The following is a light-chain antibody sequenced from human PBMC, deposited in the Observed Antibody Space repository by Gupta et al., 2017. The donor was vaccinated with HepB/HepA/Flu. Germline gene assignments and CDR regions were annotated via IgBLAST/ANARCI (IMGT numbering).Light chain of an antibody. CDR3: RQDLPTPCT. CDR2: LGS. V-gene: IGKV2-28*01. Sequence: DSVTTHSPLSLPVTPGEPASISCRSSQSRQHSNGYNYLHWYLQKPGQAPQLLIYLGSIRAYGVPDRFSGSGSGTDFTLKISRVEAEDVGVYYCRQDLPTPCTFGQGTKLEIK. CDR1: QSRQHSNGYNY. J-gene: IGKJ2*02.